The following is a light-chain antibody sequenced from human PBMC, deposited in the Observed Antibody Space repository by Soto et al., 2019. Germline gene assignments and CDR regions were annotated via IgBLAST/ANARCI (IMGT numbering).Light chain of an antibody. V-gene: IGKV1-6*01. CDR2: AAS. CDR3: LQDFNYPIT. Sequence: AIQLTQSPSSLSASVGDRVTITCRASQGISSYLAWYQQKPGKAPKLLIYAASTLQSGVPSRFSGSGSGTDFTLTISSLLPEDFATYYCLQDFNYPITFGQGTRLEIK. CDR1: QGISSY. J-gene: IGKJ5*01.